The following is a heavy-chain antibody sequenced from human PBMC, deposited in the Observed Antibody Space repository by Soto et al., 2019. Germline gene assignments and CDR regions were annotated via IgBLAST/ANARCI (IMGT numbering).Heavy chain of an antibody. Sequence: EVQLVESGGGLVKPGGSLRLSCAASVFTFRNAWMNWVRQAPGKGLEWVGRIKSKTDGGTTDYAAPVKGRFTISRYDSNNTLYLQMNSLKTEDTAVYYCTTEHRGGSGWYDYWGQGTLVTVSS. CDR2: IKSKTDGGTT. J-gene: IGHJ4*02. D-gene: IGHD6-19*01. CDR3: TTEHRGGSGWYDY. V-gene: IGHV3-15*07. CDR1: VFTFRNAW.